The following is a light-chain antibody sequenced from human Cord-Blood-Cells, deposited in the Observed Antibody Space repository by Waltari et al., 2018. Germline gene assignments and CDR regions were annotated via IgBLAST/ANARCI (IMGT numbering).Light chain of an antibody. CDR1: SSDVGGYNY. CDR2: DVS. CDR3: CSYAGSYAYV. J-gene: IGLJ1*01. Sequence: QSALTQPRSVSGSPGQSVTISCTGTSSDVGGYNYVSWYHQTPGKAPKLMIYDVSKRPSGVPDRFSGSKSGNTASLTISGLQAEDEADYYCCSYAGSYAYVFGTGTKVTVL. V-gene: IGLV2-11*01.